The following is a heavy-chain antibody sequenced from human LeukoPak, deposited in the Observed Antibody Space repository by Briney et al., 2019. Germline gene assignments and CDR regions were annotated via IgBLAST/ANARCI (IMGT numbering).Heavy chain of an antibody. CDR2: ISGSGIST. V-gene: IGHV3-23*01. J-gene: IGHJ4*02. CDR1: GFTFSGYA. D-gene: IGHD5-12*01. CDR3: AKGLSGYVVDYFDY. Sequence: GGSLRLSCAASGFTFSGYAMSWVRQAPGKGLEWVSVISGSGISTYNADSVKGRFTISRDNSKNTLYLQMNSLRAEDTAVYYCAKGLSGYVVDYFDYWGQGTLVTVSS.